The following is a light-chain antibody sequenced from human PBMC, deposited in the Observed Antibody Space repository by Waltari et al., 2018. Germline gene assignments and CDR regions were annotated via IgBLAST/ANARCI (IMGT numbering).Light chain of an antibody. CDR3: NSRDSSGDQPVI. V-gene: IGLV3-19*01. J-gene: IGLJ2*01. CDR2: GKD. CDR1: GLRISY. Sequence: SSELTQDPAVSVALGQTVRITCQGDGLRISYASWYQQRPGQAPILVIYGKDNRPSGIPDRFYGSSSGNTASLTITGAQAEDEADYYCNSRDSSGDQPVIFGGGTKLTVL.